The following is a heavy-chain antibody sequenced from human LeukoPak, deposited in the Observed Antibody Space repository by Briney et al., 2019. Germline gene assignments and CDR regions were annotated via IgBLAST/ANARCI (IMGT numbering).Heavy chain of an antibody. D-gene: IGHD3-22*01. CDR2: VYYTGNI. CDR1: GGSISSSSYS. Sequence: SETLSLTCTVSGGSISSSSYSWGWIRQPPGKGLEWIGTVYYTGNIYYNPSLESRVTMSVDKSKNHFSLKMSSVTAADTAVYYCASPPYSFDSSGYYWPSAFEIWGQGIMVTVSS. V-gene: IGHV4-39*02. J-gene: IGHJ3*02. CDR3: ASPPYSFDSSGYYWPSAFEI.